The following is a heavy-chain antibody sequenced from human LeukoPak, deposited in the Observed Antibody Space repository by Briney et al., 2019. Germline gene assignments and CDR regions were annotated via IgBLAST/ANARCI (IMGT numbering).Heavy chain of an antibody. CDR2: IYSGGST. J-gene: IGHJ4*02. Sequence: GGSLKLSCAASGFTVSNNYMSWVRQAPGMGLDWVSIIYSGGSTYYADSVKGRFTISRDNSKNTLYLQMNSLRAEDTAVYYCARQQFIVGYYGSGIGEWGQGTLVTVSS. CDR3: ARQQFIVGYYGSGIGE. D-gene: IGHD3-10*01. V-gene: IGHV3-66*04. CDR1: GFTVSNNY.